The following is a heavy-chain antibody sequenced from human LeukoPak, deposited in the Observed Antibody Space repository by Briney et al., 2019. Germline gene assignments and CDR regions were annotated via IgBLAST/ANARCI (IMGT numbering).Heavy chain of an antibody. CDR3: AREPLGYCSGGSCPHLDY. D-gene: IGHD2-15*01. Sequence: VASVKVSCKASGYTFTSYYMHWVRQAPGQGLEWMGIINPSGGSTSYAQKFQGRVTMTRDTSTSTVYMELSSLRSEDTAVYYCAREPLGYCSGGSCPHLDYWGQGTLVTVSS. J-gene: IGHJ4*02. CDR2: INPSGGST. V-gene: IGHV1-46*01. CDR1: GYTFTSYY.